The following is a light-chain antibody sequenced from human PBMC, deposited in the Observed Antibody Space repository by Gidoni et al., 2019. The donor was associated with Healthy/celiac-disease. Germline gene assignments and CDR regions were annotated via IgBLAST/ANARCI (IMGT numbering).Light chain of an antibody. Sequence: EIVLTQSAATLSLSPGERAPLSCRASQIVSSYLAWYQQKPGQAPRLLIYDASNRATGIPARFSGSGSGTDFTLTISSLEPEDFAVYYCQQRSTLGLTFGQGTRLEIK. J-gene: IGKJ5*01. CDR3: QQRSTLGLT. V-gene: IGKV3-11*01. CDR2: DAS. CDR1: QIVSSY.